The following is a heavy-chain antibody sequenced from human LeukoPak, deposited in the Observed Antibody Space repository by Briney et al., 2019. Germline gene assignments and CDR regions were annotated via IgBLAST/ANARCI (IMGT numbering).Heavy chain of an antibody. D-gene: IGHD3-22*01. J-gene: IGHJ4*02. V-gene: IGHV1-58*02. CDR2: IVVGSGNT. Sequence: GTSVKVSCKASGFTFTSSAMQWVRQARGQRLEWIGWIVVGSGNTNYAQKFQGRVTMTEDTSTDTAYMELSSLRSEDTAVYYCATLHRARSGYYFDSRFDCWGQGTLVTVSS. CDR3: ATLHRARSGYYFDSRFDC. CDR1: GFTFTSSA.